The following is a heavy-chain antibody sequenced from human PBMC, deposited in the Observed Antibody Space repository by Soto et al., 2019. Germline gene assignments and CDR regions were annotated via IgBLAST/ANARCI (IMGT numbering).Heavy chain of an antibody. Sequence: HPGGSLRLSCAASGFTFSSYAMSWVRQAPGKGLEWVSGISGSGGSTYYADSVKGRFTISGDNSKNTLYLQMNSLRAEDTAVYYCAKSLIGGSYYSDYWGQGTLVTVSS. V-gene: IGHV3-23*01. CDR2: ISGSGGST. J-gene: IGHJ4*02. CDR3: AKSLIGGSYYSDY. D-gene: IGHD1-26*01. CDR1: GFTFSSYA.